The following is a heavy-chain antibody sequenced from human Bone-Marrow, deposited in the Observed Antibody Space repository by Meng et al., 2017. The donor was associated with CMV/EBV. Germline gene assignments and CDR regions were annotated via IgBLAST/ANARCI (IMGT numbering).Heavy chain of an antibody. Sequence: GESLTISCAASGFTFSSYWMHWVRQAPGKGLVWVSRINSDGSIISYADSVKGRFTISRDNAKNTLYLQMNSLRVEDTAVYYCARVTYYYDSSGYGRALYYFDYWGQGTLVTFSS. V-gene: IGHV3-74*01. J-gene: IGHJ4*02. CDR2: INSDGSII. CDR3: ARVTYYYDSSGYGRALYYFDY. D-gene: IGHD3-22*01. CDR1: GFTFSSYW.